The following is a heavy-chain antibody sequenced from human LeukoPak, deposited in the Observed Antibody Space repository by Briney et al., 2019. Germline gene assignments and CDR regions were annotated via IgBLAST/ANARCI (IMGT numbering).Heavy chain of an antibody. CDR1: GFTFSSYS. CDR3: TKVARYNWNDVGIFDAFDI. Sequence: GGSLRLSCAASGFTFSSYSMNWVRQAAGKGLEWVSSISSSSSYIYYADSVKGRFTISRDNSMNTLYLQMNSLRTEDTAVYYCTKVARYNWNDVGIFDAFDIWGQGTMVTVSS. D-gene: IGHD1-20*01. V-gene: IGHV3-21*01. CDR2: ISSSSSYI. J-gene: IGHJ3*02.